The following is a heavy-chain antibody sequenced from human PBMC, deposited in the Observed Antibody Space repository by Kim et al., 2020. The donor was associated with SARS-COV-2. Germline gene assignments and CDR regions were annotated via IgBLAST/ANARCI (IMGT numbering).Heavy chain of an antibody. D-gene: IGHD3-10*01. V-gene: IGHV1-69*04. CDR1: GGTFSSYA. CDR2: IIPILGIA. CDR3: AREGIGMVRGVTKTLFDY. J-gene: IGHJ4*02. Sequence: SVKVSCKASGGTFSSYAISWVRQAPGQGLEWMGRIIPILGIANYAQKFQGRVTITADKSTSTAYMELSSLRSEDTAVYYCAREGIGMVRGVTKTLFDYWGQGTLVSVSS.